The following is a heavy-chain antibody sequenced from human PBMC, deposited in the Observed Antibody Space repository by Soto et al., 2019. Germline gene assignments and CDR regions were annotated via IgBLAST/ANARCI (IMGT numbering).Heavy chain of an antibody. CDR3: AKDCNNGVSLYGMDV. CDR2: ISVSGGST. D-gene: IGHD2-8*01. J-gene: IGHJ6*02. CDR1: VFTFSSYA. Sequence: PGGSLRLSCAASVFTFSSYAMSWVRQAPGKGLEWVSAISVSGGSTYYADSVKGRFTISRDNSKNTLYLQMNSLRAEDKAVYYCAKDCNNGVSLYGMDVWGQGTPLTVSS. V-gene: IGHV3-23*01.